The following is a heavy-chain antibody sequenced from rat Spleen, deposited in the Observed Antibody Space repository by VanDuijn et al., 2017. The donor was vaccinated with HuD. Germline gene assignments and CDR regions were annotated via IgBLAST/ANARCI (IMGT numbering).Heavy chain of an antibody. V-gene: IGHV5-58*01. CDR3: AVAGYGY. J-gene: IGHJ2*01. D-gene: IGHD4-3*01. Sequence: EVQLAETGGGLVQPGRSLKLSCVASGFTFSRYWMYWVRPAPGKGLEWVSSISNDGGTTYYPDSVKGRFTISRDNAENTVYLQMNSLRSEDTATYYCAVAGYGYWGQGVMVTVSS. CDR1: GFTFSRYW. CDR2: ISNDGGTT.